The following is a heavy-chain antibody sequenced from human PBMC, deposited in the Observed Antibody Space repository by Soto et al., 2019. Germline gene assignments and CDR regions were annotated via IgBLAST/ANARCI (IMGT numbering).Heavy chain of an antibody. CDR1: GGSISGYY. Sequence: SETLSLTCTVSGGSISGYYWSWVRQPAGKGLEWVGRIYSDGTTNYRPSLKSRVTMSLDTSKDQFALHLNSVTAADTAVYYCSRVGCSNSKCYTRGMDVWGQGTTVTVSS. CDR3: SRVGCSNSKCYTRGMDV. CDR2: IYSDGTT. J-gene: IGHJ6*02. V-gene: IGHV4-4*07. D-gene: IGHD2-2*01.